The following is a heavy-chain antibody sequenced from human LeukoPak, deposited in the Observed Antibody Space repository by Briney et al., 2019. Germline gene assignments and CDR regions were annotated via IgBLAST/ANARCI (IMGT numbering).Heavy chain of an antibody. V-gene: IGHV4-34*01. CDR1: GGSFSGFY. D-gene: IGHD3-16*01. CDR2: INHSGST. J-gene: IGHJ4*02. CDR3: ARAQGESTDSTFDY. Sequence: SETLSLTCAVYGGSFSGFYWSWIRQPPGKGLEWIGEINHSGSTNYNPSLKSRVTISVDTSKNQFSLKLSSVTAADTAVYYCARAQGESTDSTFDYWGQGTLVTVSS.